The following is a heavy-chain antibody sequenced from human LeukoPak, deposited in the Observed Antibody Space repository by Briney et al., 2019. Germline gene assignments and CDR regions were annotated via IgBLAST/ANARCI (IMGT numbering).Heavy chain of an antibody. Sequence: GGSLRLSCAASGFTFSDYDMHCVRQATGKGLEWVSAIGTAGDTYYTGSVKGRFTISRENAKNSLYLQINSLRAGDTAVYYCARVAKERVGGVYYFDYWGQGTLVTVSS. J-gene: IGHJ4*02. V-gene: IGHV3-13*01. CDR3: ARVAKERVGGVYYFDY. D-gene: IGHD1-1*01. CDR1: GFTFSDYD. CDR2: IGTAGDT.